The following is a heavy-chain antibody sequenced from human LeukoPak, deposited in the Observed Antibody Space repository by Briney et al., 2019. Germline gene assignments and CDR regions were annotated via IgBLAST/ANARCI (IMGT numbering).Heavy chain of an antibody. J-gene: IGHJ5*02. CDR2: ISSSSSYI. CDR3: ARDSYYDILTGYYGRWFDP. V-gene: IGHV3-21*01. D-gene: IGHD3-9*01. CDR1: GFTFSSYS. Sequence: PGGSLRLSCAASGFTFSSYSMNWVRQAPGKGLEWVSSISSSSSYIYYADSVKGRFTISRDNAKNSLYLQMNSLRAEDTAVYYCARDSYYDILTGYYGRWFDPWGQGTLVTVSS.